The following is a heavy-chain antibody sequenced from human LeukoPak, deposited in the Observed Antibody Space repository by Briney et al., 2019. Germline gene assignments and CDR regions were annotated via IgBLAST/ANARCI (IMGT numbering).Heavy chain of an antibody. CDR1: GFTFSAYW. J-gene: IGHJ4*02. V-gene: IGHV3-74*01. CDR2: INQDGSFT. Sequence: GGSLRLSCAASGFTFSAYWMHWVRQAPGKGLVWVSRINQDGSFTSYADSVKGRFTISRDNAKNTLYLQMNSLRAEDTAVYYCAGANPGMAFDYWGQGTLVTVSS. CDR3: AGANPGMAFDY. D-gene: IGHD6-13*01.